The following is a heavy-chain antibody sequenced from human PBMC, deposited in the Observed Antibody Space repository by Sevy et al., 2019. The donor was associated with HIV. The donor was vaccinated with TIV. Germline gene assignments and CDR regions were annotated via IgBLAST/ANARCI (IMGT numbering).Heavy chain of an antibody. V-gene: IGHV4-30-2*01. J-gene: IGHJ5*02. CDR1: GGSISSGGYS. CDR2: IYESGST. Sequence: SETLSLTCAVSGGSISSGGYSWSWIRQPPGKGLEWIGYIYESGSTYYNPSLKSQVTLSVDMFKNQFSLKLSSETAADTAVYYCARTIAAAALGWFDPWGQGTLVTVSS. CDR3: ARTIAAAALGWFDP. D-gene: IGHD6-13*01.